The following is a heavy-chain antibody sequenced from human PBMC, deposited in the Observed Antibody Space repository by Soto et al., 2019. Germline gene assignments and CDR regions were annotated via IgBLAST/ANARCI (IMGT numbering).Heavy chain of an antibody. J-gene: IGHJ6*03. CDR2: ISYDGVNK. D-gene: IGHD3-10*01. CDR3: ANATYYYGSGSYYNSDYYYYYMDV. V-gene: IGHV3-30-3*01. CDR1: GFTFSTYA. Sequence: PGGSLRLSCAASGFTFSTYAMHWVRQAPGKGLEWVAVISYDGVNKYNADSVKGRFTISRDNSQNTLYLQMNSLRAEDTAIYYCANATYYYGSGSYYNSDYYYYYMDVWGKGTTVTVSS.